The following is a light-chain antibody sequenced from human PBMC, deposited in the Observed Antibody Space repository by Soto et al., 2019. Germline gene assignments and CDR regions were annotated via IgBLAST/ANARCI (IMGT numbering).Light chain of an antibody. J-gene: IGKJ1*01. CDR2: DAS. CDR1: QDIATY. CDR3: QQYDNLPPTWT. V-gene: IGKV1-33*01. Sequence: DIQMTQSPSSLSASVGNRVTITCQASQDIATYLNWYQQKPVKAPNLLIYDASNLETGVPSRFSGGGSGTHFTFTISNLQPEDIATYYCQQYDNLPPTWTFGQGTKVEI.